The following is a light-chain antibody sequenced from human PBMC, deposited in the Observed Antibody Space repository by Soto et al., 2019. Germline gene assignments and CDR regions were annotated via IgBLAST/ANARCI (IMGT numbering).Light chain of an antibody. CDR2: EVS. CDR3: CSYASSSTYV. V-gene: IGLV2-23*02. Sequence: QSVLTQPPSASGSPGQSVTISCTGTKNDIGVYDFVSWYQHHPGKAPKLILYEVSQRPSGVSNRFSGSKSGNTASLTISGLQPEDEADYYCCSYASSSTYVFGTGTKVTVL. J-gene: IGLJ1*01. CDR1: KNDIGVYDF.